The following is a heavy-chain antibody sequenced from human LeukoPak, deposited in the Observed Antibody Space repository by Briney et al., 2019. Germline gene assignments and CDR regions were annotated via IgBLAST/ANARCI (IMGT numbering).Heavy chain of an antibody. J-gene: IGHJ4*02. CDR1: GGTFSSYA. CDR3: AREVGDSSGYYYHYFDY. CDR2: IIPIFGTA. Sequence: SVKVSWKASGGTFSSYAISWVRQAPGQGLEWMGGIIPIFGTANYAQKFQGRVTITTDESTSTAYMELSSLRSEDTAVYYCAREVGDSSGYYYHYFDYWGQGTLVTVSS. V-gene: IGHV1-69*05. D-gene: IGHD3-22*01.